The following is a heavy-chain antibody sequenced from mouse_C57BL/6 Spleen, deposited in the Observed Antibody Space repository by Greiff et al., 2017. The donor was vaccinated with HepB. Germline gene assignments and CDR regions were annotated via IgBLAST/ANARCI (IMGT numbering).Heavy chain of an antibody. J-gene: IGHJ2*01. D-gene: IGHD2-2*01. Sequence: EVQLQQSGPELVKPGASVKISCKASGYTFTDYYMNWVKQSHGKSLEWIGDINPNNGGTSYNQKFKGKATLTVDKSSSTAYMELRSLTSEDSAVYYCARSYGYDVSFDYWGQGTTLTVSS. V-gene: IGHV1-26*01. CDR1: GYTFTDYY. CDR3: ARSYGYDVSFDY. CDR2: INPNNGGT.